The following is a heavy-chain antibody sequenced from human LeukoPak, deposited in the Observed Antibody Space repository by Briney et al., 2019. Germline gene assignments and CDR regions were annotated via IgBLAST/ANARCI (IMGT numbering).Heavy chain of an antibody. CDR2: INYSGST. D-gene: IGHD2-15*01. V-gene: IGHV4-31*03. CDR1: GGSIASAGYY. J-gene: IGHJ4*02. Sequence: PSETLSLTCTVSGGSIASAGYYRSWIRQHPGKGLEWIGYINYSGSTYYNPSLKSRVTISGDTSKNQFSLKLSSVTAADTAVYYCARGNSDGKREDYWGPGTLLTVSS. CDR3: ARGNSDGKREDY.